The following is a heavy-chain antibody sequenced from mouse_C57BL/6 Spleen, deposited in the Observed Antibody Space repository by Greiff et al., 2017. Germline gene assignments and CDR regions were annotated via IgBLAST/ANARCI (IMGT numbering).Heavy chain of an antibody. Sequence: QVQLQQSGPELVRPGVSVKISCKGSGYTFTDYAMHWVKQSHAKSLEWIGVISTYYGDASYNQKFKDKATLTVDKSSSTAYMQLSSLTSEDSAVYYCARGGSPYYYAMDYWGQGTSVTVSS. CDR2: ISTYYGDA. CDR3: ARGGSPYYYAMDY. CDR1: GYTFTDYA. V-gene: IGHV1-67*01. J-gene: IGHJ4*01.